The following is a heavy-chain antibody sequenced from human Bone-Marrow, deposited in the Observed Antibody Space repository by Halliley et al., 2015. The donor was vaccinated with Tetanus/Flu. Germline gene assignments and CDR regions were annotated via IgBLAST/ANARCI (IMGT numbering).Heavy chain of an antibody. D-gene: IGHD6-19*01. CDR2: ISGSSGIT. CDR1: GFTFSNYA. Sequence: SLRLSCAASGFTFSNYAMTWVRQAPGKGLEWVSRISGSSGITNYADSVKGRFTISRDNSKNTVSLLMTSLRSEDTAVYYCAKVDLLEAVPGTVNWFDLWGQGTLVTVSS. V-gene: IGHV3-23*01. J-gene: IGHJ5*02. CDR3: AKVDLLEAVPGTVNWFDL.